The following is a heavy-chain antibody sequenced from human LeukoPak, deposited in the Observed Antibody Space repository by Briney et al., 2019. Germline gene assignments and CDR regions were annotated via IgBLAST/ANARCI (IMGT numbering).Heavy chain of an antibody. CDR3: ANGPHYNILTGFYKVRSHLDY. CDR1: GFTFSSYA. J-gene: IGHJ4*02. D-gene: IGHD3-9*01. Sequence: PGGSLRLSCAASGFTFSSYAMSWVRQPPGKGLEWVAFIRYDGGIKHYADSVKGRFTLSRDNSKNTLYLQMNSLRAEDTAVYYCANGPHYNILTGFYKVRSHLDYWGQGTLVTVSS. V-gene: IGHV3-30*02. CDR2: IRYDGGIK.